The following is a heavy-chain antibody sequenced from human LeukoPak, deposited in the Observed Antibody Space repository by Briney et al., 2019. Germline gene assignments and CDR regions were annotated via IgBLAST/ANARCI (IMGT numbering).Heavy chain of an antibody. CDR1: GGTFSSYA. V-gene: IGHV1-69*05. Sequence: SVKVSCKASGGTFSSYAISWVRQAPGQGLGWMGGIIPIFGTANYAQKFQGRVTITTDESTSTAYMELSSLRSEDTAVYYCARSRRGHYYYYYMDVWGKGTTVTVSS. CDR2: IIPIFGTA. CDR3: ARSRRGHYYYYYMDV. J-gene: IGHJ6*03.